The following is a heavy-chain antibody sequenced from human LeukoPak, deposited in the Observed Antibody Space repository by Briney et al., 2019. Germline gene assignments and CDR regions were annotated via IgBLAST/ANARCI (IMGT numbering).Heavy chain of an antibody. J-gene: IGHJ4*02. D-gene: IGHD2-21*02. V-gene: IGHV3-30*03. Sequence: PGGSLRLSCAASGFTFSSYWMSWVRQAPGKGLEWVAVISYDGSNKYYADSVKGRFTISRDNSKNTLYLQMNSLRAEDTAVYYCARSVVVTAPPGYWGQGTLVTVSS. CDR1: GFTFSSYW. CDR3: ARSVVVTAPPGY. CDR2: ISYDGSNK.